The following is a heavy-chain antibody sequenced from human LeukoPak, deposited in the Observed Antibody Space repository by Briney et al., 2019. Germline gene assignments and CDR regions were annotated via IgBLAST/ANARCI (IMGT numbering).Heavy chain of an antibody. Sequence: PGRSLRLSCAASGFTFSSYGMHWARQAPGKGLEWVAVISYDGSNKYYADSVKGRFTISRDNSKNTLYLQMNSLRAEDTAVYYCAKDLDEVVPAAPTYYYYGMDVWGKGTTVTVSS. J-gene: IGHJ6*04. CDR1: GFTFSSYG. V-gene: IGHV3-30*18. CDR2: ISYDGSNK. CDR3: AKDLDEVVPAAPTYYYYGMDV. D-gene: IGHD2-2*01.